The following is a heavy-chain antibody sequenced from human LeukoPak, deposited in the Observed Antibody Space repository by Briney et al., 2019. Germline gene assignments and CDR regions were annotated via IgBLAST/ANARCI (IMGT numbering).Heavy chain of an antibody. V-gene: IGHV4-59*01. CDR3: ARARVDKVGYTSNWFFPLDY. D-gene: IGHD6-13*01. CDR1: GDSISNYY. Sequence: SETLSLTCTVSGDSISNYYWSWIRQPPGKGLEWIGYIYFSGITYYHPSLKSRVTISVDTSKNQFSLKLTSVTAADTAVYYCARARVDKVGYTSNWFFPLDYWGQETLVTVSS. CDR2: IYFSGIT. J-gene: IGHJ4*02.